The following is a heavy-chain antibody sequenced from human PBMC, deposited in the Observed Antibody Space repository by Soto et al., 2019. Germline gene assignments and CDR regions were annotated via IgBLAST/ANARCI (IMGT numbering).Heavy chain of an antibody. J-gene: IGHJ5*02. CDR1: GFTFSSYA. D-gene: IGHD3-10*01. CDR2: ISGSGGTA. CDR3: AKGRGQTGHFDH. Sequence: EVQLLESGGGSVQPGGSLRLSCAASGFTFSSYAMHWVRRPPGKGLEWVSSISGSGGTASYADSVKGRFSISRDSLVNTPYLQMSSPRAEDTAVYYCAKGRGQTGHFDHGSQGTLAPVSP. V-gene: IGHV3-23*01.